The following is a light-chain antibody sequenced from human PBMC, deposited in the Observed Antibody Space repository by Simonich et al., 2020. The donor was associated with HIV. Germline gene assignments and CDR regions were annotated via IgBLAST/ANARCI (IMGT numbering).Light chain of an antibody. J-gene: IGLJ2*01. Sequence: QSALTQPASVSGSPGQSITISCTGTSSDVGSYNLVSWYQQHPGKAPKLMIYEDSKRPSGVSNRFSGYKSGSTASLTISGLQAEDEADYYCCSYAGSSTWVFGGGTKLTVL. V-gene: IGLV2-23*01. CDR3: CSYAGSSTWV. CDR1: SSDVGSYNL. CDR2: EDS.